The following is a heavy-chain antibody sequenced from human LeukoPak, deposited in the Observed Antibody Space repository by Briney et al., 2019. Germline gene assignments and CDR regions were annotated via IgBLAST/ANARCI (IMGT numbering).Heavy chain of an antibody. Sequence: HPGGSLRLSCAASGFTFSRYAMYWVRQAPGKGLEWVAVISYDGSNKYYADSVKGRFTISRDNSKNTLYLQMNSLRAEDTAVYYCARARSRYYYDPPFDYWGQGTLVTVSS. CDR1: GFTFSRYA. D-gene: IGHD3-22*01. CDR3: ARARSRYYYDPPFDY. V-gene: IGHV3-30-3*01. J-gene: IGHJ4*02. CDR2: ISYDGSNK.